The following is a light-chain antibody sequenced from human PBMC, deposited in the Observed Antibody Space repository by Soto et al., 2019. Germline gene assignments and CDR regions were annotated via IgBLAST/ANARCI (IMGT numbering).Light chain of an antibody. Sequence: QSALTQPPSASGSPGQSVTISCTGTSSDVGANNYVSWYQQHPGKAPKLMIYEVTKRPSGVPDRFSGSKSGTTASLTVSGLQAEDEADYYCSSDAGANSVFGTGTKPTV. V-gene: IGLV2-8*01. CDR2: EVT. CDR1: SSDVGANNY. CDR3: SSDAGANSV. J-gene: IGLJ1*01.